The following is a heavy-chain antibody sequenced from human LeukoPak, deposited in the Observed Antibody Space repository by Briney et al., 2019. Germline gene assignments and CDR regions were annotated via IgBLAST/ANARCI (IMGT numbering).Heavy chain of an antibody. D-gene: IGHD3-16*01. CDR2: IKHDESEK. Sequence: PGGSLRLSCAASGFSFNSDWMDWVRQAPGKGLEWVANIKHDESEKNYLDSVKGRFTISRDNAQNSSYLQMNGLRVEDTAVYYCTRRLDGWGQGTLVTVSS. J-gene: IGHJ4*02. CDR3: TRRLDG. V-gene: IGHV3-7*01. CDR1: GFSFNSDW.